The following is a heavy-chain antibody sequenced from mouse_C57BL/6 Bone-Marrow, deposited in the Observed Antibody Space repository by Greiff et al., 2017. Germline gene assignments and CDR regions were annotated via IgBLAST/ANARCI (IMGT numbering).Heavy chain of an antibody. J-gene: IGHJ3*01. CDR1: GYTFTSYW. D-gene: IGHD2-14*01. V-gene: IGHV1-52*01. CDR3: ARSSCYRYDEAY. CDR2: IDPSDSET. Sequence: QVQLQQPGAELVRPGSSVKLSCKASGYTFTSYWMHWVKQRPIQGLEWIGNIDPSDSETHYNQKFKDKATLTVDKSSSTAYMQLSSLTSEDSAVYDCARSSCYRYDEAYWGQGTLVTVSA.